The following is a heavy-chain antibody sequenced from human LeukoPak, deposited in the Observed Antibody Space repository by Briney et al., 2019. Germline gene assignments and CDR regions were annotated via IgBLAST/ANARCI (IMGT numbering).Heavy chain of an antibody. CDR1: GFTFSRYA. CDR3: AKDGVGPGDY. J-gene: IGHJ4*02. D-gene: IGHD2-2*01. V-gene: IGHV3-23*01. Sequence: AGGSLRLSCGASGFTFSRYAMNWVRQAPGKGLEWVSTISGSGSTFYADSVKGRFTISRDNSKNTVFLQMNTLSVDDTAVYYCAKDGVGPGDYWGQGTLVTVSS. CDR2: ISGSGST.